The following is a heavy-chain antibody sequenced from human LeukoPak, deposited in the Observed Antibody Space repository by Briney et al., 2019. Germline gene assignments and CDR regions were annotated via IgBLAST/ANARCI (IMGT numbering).Heavy chain of an antibody. CDR1: GFTFSSYG. Sequence: GGSLRLSCAASGFTFSSYGMSWVRRAPGKGLEWVSAISGSGGSTYYADSVKGRFTISRDNSKNTLYLQMNSLRAEDTAVYYCAKVLLGWLVPHAFDIWGQGTMVTVSS. J-gene: IGHJ3*02. V-gene: IGHV3-23*01. D-gene: IGHD6-19*01. CDR3: AKVLLGWLVPHAFDI. CDR2: ISGSGGST.